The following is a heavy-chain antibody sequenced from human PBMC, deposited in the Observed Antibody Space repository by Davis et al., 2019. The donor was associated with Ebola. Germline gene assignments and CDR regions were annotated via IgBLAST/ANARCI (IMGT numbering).Heavy chain of an antibody. D-gene: IGHD3-16*01. CDR3: ARGISGGTVTLGD. V-gene: IGHV3-66*02. CDR2: IYSSGRT. CDR1: GFTVGSNY. J-gene: IGHJ1*01. Sequence: PGGSLRLSCAVSGFTVGSNYMSWVRQAPGKGLEWVAVIYSSGRTFYADSVKGRFTISRDNSNNTLYLQMDTLRSEDTAVYHCARGISGGTVTLGDWGQGTLVTVSS.